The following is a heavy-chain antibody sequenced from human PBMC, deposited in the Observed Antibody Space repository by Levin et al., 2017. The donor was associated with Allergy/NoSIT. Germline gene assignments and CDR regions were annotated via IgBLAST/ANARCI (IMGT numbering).Heavy chain of an antibody. D-gene: IGHD5-18*01. CDR1: GFTFSSYD. J-gene: IGHJ3*02. CDR2: IGTAGDT. Sequence: GGSLRLSCAASGFTFSSYDMHWVRQATGKGLEWVSAIGTAGDTYYPGSVKGRFTISRENAKNSLYLQMNSLRAGYTAVYYCAREARYSYGPRGAFDIWGQGTMVTVSS. CDR3: AREARYSYGPRGAFDI. V-gene: IGHV3-13*01.